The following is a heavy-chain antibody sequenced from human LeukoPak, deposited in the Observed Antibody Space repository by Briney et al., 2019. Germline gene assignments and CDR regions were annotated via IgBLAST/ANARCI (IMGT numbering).Heavy chain of an antibody. V-gene: IGHV4-34*01. Sequence: SETLSLTCAVYGGSFSGYYWSWIRQPPGKGLEWIGEINHSGSTNYNPSLKSQVTISVDTSKNQFSLKLSSVTAADTAVYYCARVRSPLEYSDFWSGYRNNWFDPWGQGTLVTVSS. J-gene: IGHJ5*02. CDR2: INHSGST. CDR3: ARVRSPLEYSDFWSGYRNNWFDP. D-gene: IGHD3-3*01. CDR1: GGSFSGYY.